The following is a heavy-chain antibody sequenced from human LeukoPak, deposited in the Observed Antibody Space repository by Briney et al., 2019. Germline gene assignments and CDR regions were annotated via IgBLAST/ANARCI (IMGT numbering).Heavy chain of an antibody. CDR3: ARLGRYYGFWSGYSNDAFDI. D-gene: IGHD3-3*01. Sequence: PSETLSLTCTVSGGSISSYYWSWIRQPPGKGLEWLGYIYYSGSTNYHPSLKSRVTISVDTSKNQFSLKLSSVAAADTAVYYCARLGRYYGFWSGYSNDAFDIWGQGTMVTVSS. J-gene: IGHJ3*02. CDR1: GGSISSYY. V-gene: IGHV4-59*08. CDR2: IYYSGST.